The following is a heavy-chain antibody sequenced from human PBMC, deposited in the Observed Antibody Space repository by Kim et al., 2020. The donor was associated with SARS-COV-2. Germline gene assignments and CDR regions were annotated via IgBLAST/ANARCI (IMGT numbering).Heavy chain of an antibody. Sequence: NHAQKLQGRVTMTTDTSTSTAYMELRSLRSDDTAVYYCARVDDRLDAFDIWGQGTMVTVSS. V-gene: IGHV1-18*01. CDR3: ARVDDRLDAFDI. J-gene: IGHJ3*02.